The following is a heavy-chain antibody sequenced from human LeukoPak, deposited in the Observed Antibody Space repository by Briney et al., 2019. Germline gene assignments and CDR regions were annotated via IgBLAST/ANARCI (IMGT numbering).Heavy chain of an antibody. CDR1: GGSINNYY. Sequence: PSETLSLTCTVPGGSINNYYWTSIRQPPGKGLEWLGFIQPSGSTNYNPSLKSRVTTSVDTPKNQFSLQLRSVTAADTAVYYCARRFRGCKSSDCDDNWFDPGGQGTLVTVSS. V-gene: IGHV4-4*09. CDR3: ARRFRGCKSSDCDDNWFDP. CDR2: IQPSGST. J-gene: IGHJ5*02. D-gene: IGHD2-21*02.